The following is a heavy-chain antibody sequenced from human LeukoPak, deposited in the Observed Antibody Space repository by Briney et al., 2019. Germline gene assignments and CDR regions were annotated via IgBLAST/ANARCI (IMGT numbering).Heavy chain of an antibody. J-gene: IGHJ4*02. CDR1: GFSFANSV. V-gene: IGHV3-23*01. CDR3: AIREPIGY. D-gene: IGHD6-13*01. CDR2: IGGSGDRT. Sequence: GGSLRLSCAASGFSFANSVISWIRQAPGKGPEWVSAIGGSGDRTDYADSVRGRFTISRDNSKSTLYLQMNSLRVEDTVIYYCAIREPIGYWGQGSLVTVSP.